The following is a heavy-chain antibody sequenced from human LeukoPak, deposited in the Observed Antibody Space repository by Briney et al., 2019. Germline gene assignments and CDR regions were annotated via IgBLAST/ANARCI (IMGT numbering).Heavy chain of an antibody. CDR3: ARDAQIATAGLFDY. J-gene: IGHJ4*02. V-gene: IGHV1-2*02. CDR2: INPHSGGT. CDR1: GYTFTDNY. Sequence: ASVKVSCKASGYTFTDNYIHWVRQAPGQGLEWMGWINPHSGGTNYGENFQGRVTLTTDTSTSTAYMELRSLRSDDTAVYYCARDAQIATAGLFDYWGQGTLVTVSS. D-gene: IGHD6-13*01.